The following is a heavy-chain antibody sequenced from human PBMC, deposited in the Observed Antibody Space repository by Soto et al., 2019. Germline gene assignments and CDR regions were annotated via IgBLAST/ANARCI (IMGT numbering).Heavy chain of an antibody. J-gene: IGHJ3*02. CDR3: ARGETTNWGDAFDI. V-gene: IGHV3-7*01. CDR2: IKQDGSEK. Sequence: EVPLVESGGGLVQPGGSLRLSCAASGFTFSSYWMSWVRQAPGKGLEWVANIKQDGSEKYYVDSVKGRFTISRDNAKNSLYLQMNSLRAEDTAVYYCARGETTNWGDAFDIWGQGTMVTVSS. D-gene: IGHD3-16*01. CDR1: GFTFSSYW.